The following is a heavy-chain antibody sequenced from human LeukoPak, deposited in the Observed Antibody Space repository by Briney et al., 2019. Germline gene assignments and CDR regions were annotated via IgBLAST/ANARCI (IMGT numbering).Heavy chain of an antibody. CDR1: GGSITSTNY. CDR3: SRESGPFSPFGP. J-gene: IGHJ5*02. V-gene: IGHV4-4*02. D-gene: IGHD1-26*01. Sequence: PSETLSLTCGVSGGSITSTNYWSWVRPPPGQGLEWIGEISLSGYTGFNPSLRSRVTMSLDESKNNLSLNLASVSAADTAVYYCSRESGPFSPFGPWGQGILVSVTS. CDR2: ISLSGYT.